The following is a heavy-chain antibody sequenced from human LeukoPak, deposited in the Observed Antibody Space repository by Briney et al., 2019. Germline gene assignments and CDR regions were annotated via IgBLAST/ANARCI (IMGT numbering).Heavy chain of an antibody. CDR2: IYYSGST. CDR3: ARPGGYSYGMPMDY. Sequence: SQTLSLTCTVSGGSISSGDYYWGWIRQPPGKGLEWIGYIYYSGSTYYNPSLKSRVTISVDTSKNQFSLKLSSVTAADTAVYYCARPGGYSYGMPMDYWGQGTLVTVSS. V-gene: IGHV4-30-4*01. D-gene: IGHD5-18*01. CDR1: GGSISSGDYY. J-gene: IGHJ4*02.